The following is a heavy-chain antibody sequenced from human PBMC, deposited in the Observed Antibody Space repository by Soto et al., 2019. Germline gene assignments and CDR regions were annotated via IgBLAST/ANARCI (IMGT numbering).Heavy chain of an antibody. CDR1: GGKFSSYA. V-gene: IGHV3-23*01. D-gene: IGHD2-15*01. Sequence: GGSHRLSCAAAGGKFSSYAMGWVRQGPGKGLEWVAVVSIGGSTHYADSVRGRFTISRDNSKNTLSLQMNSLTAEDTAVYFCAKRRGAGGHFDYWGQGALVTSPQ. CDR2: VSIGGST. J-gene: IGHJ4*02. CDR3: AKRRGAGGHFDY.